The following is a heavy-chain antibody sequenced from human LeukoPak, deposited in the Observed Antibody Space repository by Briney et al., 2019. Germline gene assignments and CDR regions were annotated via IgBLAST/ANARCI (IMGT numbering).Heavy chain of an antibody. V-gene: IGHV4-4*07. CDR2: IYGSGSP. CDR3: AREPQP. J-gene: IGHJ4*02. CDR1: GGSINNNY. Sequence: PSETLSLTCTVSGGSINNNYRSWMRKPAGRKLEWIGRIYGSGSPSYNPSLRSRVTMSADTSKNQISLKLTSVTAADTAVYYCAREPQPWGQGTLVTVSS. D-gene: IGHD2-2*01.